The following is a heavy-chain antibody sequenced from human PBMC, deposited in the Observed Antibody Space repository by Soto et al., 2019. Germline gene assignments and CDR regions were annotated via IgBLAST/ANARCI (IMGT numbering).Heavy chain of an antibody. V-gene: IGHV1-18*01. J-gene: IGHJ6*02. CDR2: ISAYNGNT. D-gene: IGHD2-15*01. Sequence: QVQLVQSGAEVKKPGASVKVSCKASGYTFTSYGISWVRQAPGQGLEWMGWISAYNGNTNYAQKLQGRVTMTTDTSASTAYMGLRSLRSDDTAVYYCARKSCSGGSCYSAMNYGMDVWGQGTTVTVSS. CDR1: GYTFTSYG. CDR3: ARKSCSGGSCYSAMNYGMDV.